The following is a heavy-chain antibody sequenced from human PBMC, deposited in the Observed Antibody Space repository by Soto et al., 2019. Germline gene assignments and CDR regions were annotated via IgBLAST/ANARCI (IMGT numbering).Heavy chain of an antibody. J-gene: IGHJ4*02. V-gene: IGHV1-18*01. CDR3: AREYRSSTSCYGGDF. CDR2: VSTQNGDT. CDR1: GYSLTSYG. D-gene: IGHD2-2*01. Sequence: QVQLVQSGAEVKKPGASVKVTCTASGYSLTSYGISWVRQAPGQGLEWMGWVSTQNGDTKYAQNVQDKVTMTTDTTTSTAYMELGSLRSDDTAVYYCAREYRSSTSCYGGDFGGQGTLVTVSS.